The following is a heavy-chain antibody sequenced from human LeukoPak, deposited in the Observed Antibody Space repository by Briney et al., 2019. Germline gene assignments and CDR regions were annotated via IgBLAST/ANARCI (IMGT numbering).Heavy chain of an antibody. CDR1: GFTLSNYN. D-gene: IGHD5-18*01. CDR3: ASRLWLKVDAFDI. CDR2: IGGRSGDV. Sequence: PGGSLRLSCAASGFTLSNYNMIWVRQAPGKGLEWISYIGGRSGDVYYADSVKGRFTISRDDAGNWLFLHMNSLRAEDTAVYYCASRLWLKVDAFDIWGQGTMVTVSS. V-gene: IGHV3-48*01. J-gene: IGHJ3*02.